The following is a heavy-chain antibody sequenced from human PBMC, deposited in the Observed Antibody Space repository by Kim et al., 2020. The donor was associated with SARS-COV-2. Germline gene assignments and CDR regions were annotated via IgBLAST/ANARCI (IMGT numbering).Heavy chain of an antibody. CDR1: GGTFSSYA. CDR3: ARRVELLWFGELIN. CDR2: IIPIFGTA. J-gene: IGHJ4*02. D-gene: IGHD3-10*01. Sequence: SVKVSCKASGGTFSSYAISWVRQAPGQGLEWMGGIIPIFGTANYAQKFQGRVTITADESTSTAYMELSSLRSEDTAVYYCARRVELLWFGELINWGQGALSPSPQ. V-gene: IGHV1-69*13.